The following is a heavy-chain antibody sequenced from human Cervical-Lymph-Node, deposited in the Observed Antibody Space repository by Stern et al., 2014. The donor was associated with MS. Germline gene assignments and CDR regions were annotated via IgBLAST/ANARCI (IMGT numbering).Heavy chain of an antibody. J-gene: IGHJ6*02. Sequence: VQLVESGAEVKKPGSSVKVSCKASGGTFSSYAISWVRQAPGQGLAWMGGIIPFFGTAHYVQRFQGRVTITADESTTTAYMELSSLRSEDTAVYYCATRDMATVTNYYYGMDVWGQGTTVIVSS. CDR2: IIPFFGTA. V-gene: IGHV1-69*01. CDR3: ATRDMATVTNYYYGMDV. D-gene: IGHD5-24*01. CDR1: GGTFSSYA.